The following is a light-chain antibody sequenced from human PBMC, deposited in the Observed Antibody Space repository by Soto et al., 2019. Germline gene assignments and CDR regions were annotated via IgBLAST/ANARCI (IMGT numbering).Light chain of an antibody. Sequence: EVVRTQSPATLSVSPGERATLSCRASQSVNSNYLAWYQQKPGQAPRLLIYGASSRATDIPDRFSGSGSGTDFTLTISRLEPEDFAVYYCQQYGSSPPITFGQRTRLEIK. V-gene: IGKV3-20*01. CDR2: GAS. J-gene: IGKJ5*01. CDR1: QSVNSNY. CDR3: QQYGSSPPIT.